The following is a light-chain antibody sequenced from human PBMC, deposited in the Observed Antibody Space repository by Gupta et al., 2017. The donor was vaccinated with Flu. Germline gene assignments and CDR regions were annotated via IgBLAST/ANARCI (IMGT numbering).Light chain of an antibody. CDR2: ENK. V-gene: IGLV3-25*03. Sequence: THSLSVSVWLALTISFTRTGGTIPNNYVRWYQQQPGNAPALVIYENKERPSGIPDRFSGSISRSTVTVSISRAQPRSEADSDYQSQYNSGSYLVFGGGTKLTVL. J-gene: IGLJ2*01. CDR1: TIPNNY. CDR3: QSQYNSGSYLV.